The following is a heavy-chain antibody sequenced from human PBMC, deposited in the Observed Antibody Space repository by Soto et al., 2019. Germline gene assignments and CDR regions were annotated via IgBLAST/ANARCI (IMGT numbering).Heavy chain of an antibody. CDR3: ARDLGAGQDYYGMDV. CDR2: IIPIFGTA. J-gene: IGHJ6*02. D-gene: IGHD1-26*01. Sequence: SVKVSCKASGGTFSSYAISWVRQAPGQGLEWMGGIIPIFGTANYAQKFQGRVTTTADESTSTAYMELSSLRSEDTAVYYCARDLGAGQDYYGMDVWGQGTTVTVSS. V-gene: IGHV1-69*13. CDR1: GGTFSSYA.